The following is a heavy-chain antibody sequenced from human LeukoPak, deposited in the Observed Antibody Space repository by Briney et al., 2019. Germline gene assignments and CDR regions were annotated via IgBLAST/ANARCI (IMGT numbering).Heavy chain of an antibody. V-gene: IGHV3-23*01. J-gene: IGHJ5*02. CDR3: AKDSINSELGYCSGTSCSLDS. CDR1: GFTFSSYA. D-gene: IGHD2-2*01. CDR2: ISGSGGST. Sequence: GGSLRLSCAASGFTFSSYAMSWVRQAPGKRLEWVSAISGSGGSTYYADSVKGRFTISRDNSKNTLYLQMNSLRAEDTAIYYCAKDSINSELGYCSGTSCSLDSWGQGTLVAVSS.